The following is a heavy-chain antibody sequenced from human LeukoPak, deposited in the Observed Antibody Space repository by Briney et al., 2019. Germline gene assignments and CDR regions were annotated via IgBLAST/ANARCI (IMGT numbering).Heavy chain of an antibody. J-gene: IGHJ5*02. D-gene: IGHD6-13*01. CDR1: GFTFSNHW. CDR3: ARDHHSSSWYH. CDR2: INRDGSRT. V-gene: IGHV3-74*01. Sequence: GGSLRLSCAASGFTFSNHWMHWVRQAPGTGLMWVSRINRDGSRTDYADSVKGRFTISRDDAKNTLYLQVNSLRAEDTAVYYCARDHHSSSWYHWGQGTLVTVSS.